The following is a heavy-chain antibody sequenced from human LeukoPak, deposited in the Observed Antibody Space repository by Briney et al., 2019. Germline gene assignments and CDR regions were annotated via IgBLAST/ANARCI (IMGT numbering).Heavy chain of an antibody. J-gene: IGHJ4*02. Sequence: PGGSLRLSCAASGFTFSSYAMSWVRQAPGKGLEWVSAISGSGGSTYYADSVKGRFTISRDNSETTLYLQMNSLRAEDTAVYYCAKRRGSSWYVSYFDYWGQGTLVTVSS. CDR1: GFTFSSYA. V-gene: IGHV3-23*01. D-gene: IGHD6-13*01. CDR2: ISGSGGST. CDR3: AKRRGSSWYVSYFDY.